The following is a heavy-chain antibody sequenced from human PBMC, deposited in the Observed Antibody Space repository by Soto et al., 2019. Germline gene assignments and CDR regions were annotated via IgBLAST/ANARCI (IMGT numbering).Heavy chain of an antibody. D-gene: IGHD3-9*01. J-gene: IGHJ2*01. CDR3: ARDYGLRYFDWLLRKDWYFDL. V-gene: IGHV1-69*04. CDR2: IIPILGIA. CDR1: GGTFSSYT. Sequence: SVKVSCKASGGTFSSYTISWVRQAPGQGKEWIGRIIPILGIADYAQMFQGRVTITADKSTSTAYIELSSLRSEDTAVYYCARDYGLRYFDWLLRKDWYFDLWGRGTLVTVSS.